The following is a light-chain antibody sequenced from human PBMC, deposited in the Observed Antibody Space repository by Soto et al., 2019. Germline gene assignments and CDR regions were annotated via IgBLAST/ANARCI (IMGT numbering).Light chain of an antibody. V-gene: IGLV1-47*02. CDR3: AIWDDSLSAWV. CDR2: SNY. CDR1: NSIFRGKY. J-gene: IGLJ3*02. Sequence: QSVLTQPPSASGTPGQRVTFSCSGSNSIFRGKYVNWYQQLPGTAPKLLIYSNYQRPSGVPDRFSGSKSGTSASLAISGLRSDDEADYYCAIWDDSLSAWVFGGGTKLTVL.